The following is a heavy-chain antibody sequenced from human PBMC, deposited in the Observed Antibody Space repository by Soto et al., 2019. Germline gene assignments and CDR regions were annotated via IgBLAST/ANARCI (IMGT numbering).Heavy chain of an antibody. CDR3: AKGGATYGLLTHDY. Sequence: EVQLLESGGGLIQPGGSLRLSCATSGFTFGDYAMSWVRQAPGKGLEWVATMSGSGYNIYYTDSVKGRFAISRDNSRDPMELQMNSLTAEDTAVYYCAKGGATYGLLTHDYWGQGTLVTVSA. V-gene: IGHV3-23*01. CDR2: MSGSGYNI. CDR1: GFTFGDYA. J-gene: IGHJ4*02. D-gene: IGHD3-9*01.